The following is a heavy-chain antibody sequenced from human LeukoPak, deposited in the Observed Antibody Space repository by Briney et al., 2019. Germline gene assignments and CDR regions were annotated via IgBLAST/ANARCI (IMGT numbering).Heavy chain of an antibody. V-gene: IGHV3-53*01. CDR2: IYSGGST. J-gene: IGHJ3*02. CDR3: ARGGTFDDSIGLGGFDI. CDR1: GFTVSSNY. Sequence: GGSLRLSCAASGFTVSSNYMSWVRQAPGKGLEWVSVIYSGGSTYYADSVKGRFTISRDNSKNTLYLQMNNLRAEDTAVYYCARGGTFDDSIGLGGFDIWGQGTMVTVSS. D-gene: IGHD3-22*01.